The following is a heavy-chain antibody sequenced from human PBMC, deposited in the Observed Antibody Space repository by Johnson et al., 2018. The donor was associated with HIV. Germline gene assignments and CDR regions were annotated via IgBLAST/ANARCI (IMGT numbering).Heavy chain of an antibody. CDR2: ISNSGDNT. Sequence: VQLVESGGGLVQPGGSLRLSCAASGFTFSSFAMSWVRQAPGKGLEWVSAISNSGDNTYYADSVKGRFTISRDNSKKNLYLQMNNLRTEDTAFYYCAKDKSLTPDAIDIWGQGTMVTVSS. CDR1: GFTFSSFA. V-gene: IGHV3-23*04. J-gene: IGHJ3*02. CDR3: AKDKSLTPDAIDI.